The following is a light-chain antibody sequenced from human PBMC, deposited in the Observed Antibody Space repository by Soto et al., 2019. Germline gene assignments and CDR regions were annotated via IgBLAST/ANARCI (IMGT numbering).Light chain of an antibody. V-gene: IGLV7-43*01. Sequence: QAVVTQEPSLTVSPGGTVTLTCGSSTGAVTSGYYPNWFQQKPGQAPRPLIYSTSNKYSWTPARFSGSLLGGKAALTLSRXXXXXXXXXXCLLYYGGVHVFGTGTKVTV. J-gene: IGLJ1*01. CDR3: LLYYGGVHV. CDR2: STS. CDR1: TGAVTSGYY.